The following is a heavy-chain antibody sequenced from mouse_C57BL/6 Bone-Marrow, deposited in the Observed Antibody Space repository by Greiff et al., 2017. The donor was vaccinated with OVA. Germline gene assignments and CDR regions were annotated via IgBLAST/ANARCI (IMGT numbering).Heavy chain of an antibody. D-gene: IGHD2-1*01. Sequence: DVQLVESGGGLVQSGRSLRLSCATSGFTFSDFYMEWVRQAPGKGLEWIAASRNKANDYTTEYSASVKGRFIVSRDTSQSILYLQMNALRAEDTAIYYCARDAPSTGAMDYWGQGTSVTVSS. CDR2: SRNKANDYTT. CDR1: GFTFSDFY. CDR3: ARDAPSTGAMDY. J-gene: IGHJ4*01. V-gene: IGHV7-1*01.